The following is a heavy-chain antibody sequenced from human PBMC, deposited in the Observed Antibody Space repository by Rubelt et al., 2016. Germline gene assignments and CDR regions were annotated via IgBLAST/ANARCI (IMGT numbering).Heavy chain of an antibody. CDR2: IKQDGSAK. V-gene: IGHV3-7*01. CDR3: AKDLHGNRDGYHWGADS. CDR1: GFTFTNYW. J-gene: IGHJ5*01. Sequence: EVQLVESGGGLVQPGGSLRLSCAASGFTFTNYWMSWVRQAPGKGLEWVANIKQDGSAKSYVDSVKGRFAISRDNARNSLYLQMNSLRVEETAVYYCAKDLHGNRDGYHWGADSRGQGTLVTLSS. D-gene: IGHD5-24*01.